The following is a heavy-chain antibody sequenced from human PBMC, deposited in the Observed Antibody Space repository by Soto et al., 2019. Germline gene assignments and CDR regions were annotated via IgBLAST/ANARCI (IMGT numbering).Heavy chain of an antibody. CDR2: IDPSDSYT. Sequence: GESRKISCKGSGYSFTSYWISWVRQMPGKGLEWMGRIDPSDSYTNYSPSFQGHVTISADKSISTAYLQWSSLKASDTAMYYCARRGGYSGYDYYYGMDVWGQGTTVTVSS. CDR1: GYSFTSYW. J-gene: IGHJ6*02. D-gene: IGHD5-12*01. V-gene: IGHV5-10-1*01. CDR3: ARRGGYSGYDYYYGMDV.